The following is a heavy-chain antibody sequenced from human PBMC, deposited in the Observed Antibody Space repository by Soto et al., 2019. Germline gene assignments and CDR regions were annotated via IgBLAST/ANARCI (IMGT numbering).Heavy chain of an antibody. D-gene: IGHD1-26*01. CDR1: GFTFSSYW. J-gene: IGHJ4*02. CDR3: ARVRIVGATEFFDY. V-gene: IGHV3-7*03. CDR2: IKQDGSEK. Sequence: GGSLRLSCAASGFTFSSYWMSWVRQAPGKGLEWVANIKQDGSEKYYVDSVKGRFTISRDNAKNSLYLQMNSLRAEDTAVYYCARVRIVGATEFFDYWGQGTLVTVSS.